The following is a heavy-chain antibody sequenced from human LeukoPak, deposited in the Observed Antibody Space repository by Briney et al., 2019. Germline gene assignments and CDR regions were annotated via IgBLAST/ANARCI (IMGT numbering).Heavy chain of an antibody. CDR3: TRGSGSYWGATFDY. CDR1: GFTFGDYA. CDR2: IRTKAYGGTT. V-gene: IGHV3-49*04. J-gene: IGHJ4*02. Sequence: GGSLRLSCTASGFTFGDYAMGWVRQAPGKGLEWVGFIRTKAYGGTTEYAASVKGRFTISRDDSKSIACLQMNSLKTEDTAVYYCTRGSGSYWGATFDYWGQGTLVTVSS. D-gene: IGHD1-26*01.